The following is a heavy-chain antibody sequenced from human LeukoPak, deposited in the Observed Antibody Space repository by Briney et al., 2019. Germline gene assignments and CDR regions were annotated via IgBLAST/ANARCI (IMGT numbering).Heavy chain of an antibody. CDR1: GYTFAGYY. Sequence: ASVKVSCKASGYTFAGYYMHWVRQAPGQGLEWMGWINPNSGGTNYAQKFQGRVTMTRDTSISTAYMELSRLRSDDTAVYYCARGGAWYCSSTSCKPNYYYYYMDVWGKGTTVTVSS. D-gene: IGHD2-2*01. CDR3: ARGGAWYCSSTSCKPNYYYYYMDV. J-gene: IGHJ6*03. V-gene: IGHV1-2*02. CDR2: INPNSGGT.